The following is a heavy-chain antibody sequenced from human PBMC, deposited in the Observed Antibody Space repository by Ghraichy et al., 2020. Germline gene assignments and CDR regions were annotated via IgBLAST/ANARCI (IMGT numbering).Heavy chain of an antibody. V-gene: IGHV3-23*01. CDR3: AKSHVQFTDYYAMDV. D-gene: IGHD4-11*01. Sequence: GGSLRLSCAASRFTFSNYAMSWVRQAPGKGLEWVSTISGSGGSTYYADSVKGRFTISRDNSRNTLYLQMNRLRAGDTAVYYCAKSHVQFTDYYAMDVWGQGTTVTVSS. CDR2: ISGSGGST. CDR1: RFTFSNYA. J-gene: IGHJ6*02.